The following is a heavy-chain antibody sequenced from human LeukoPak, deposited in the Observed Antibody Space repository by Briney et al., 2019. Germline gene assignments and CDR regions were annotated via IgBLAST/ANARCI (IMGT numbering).Heavy chain of an antibody. CDR2: IRYDGSNK. D-gene: IGHD4-11*01. J-gene: IGHJ5*02. CDR3: AKEAEGGPLYSPWNWFDP. CDR1: GFIFSSYG. Sequence: PGGSLRLSCAASGFIFSSYGMHWVRQAPGKGLEWVAFIRYDGSNKYYADSVKGRFTISRDNSKNTLYLQMNSLRAEDTAVYYCAKEAEGGPLYSPWNWFDPWGQGTLVTVSS. V-gene: IGHV3-30*02.